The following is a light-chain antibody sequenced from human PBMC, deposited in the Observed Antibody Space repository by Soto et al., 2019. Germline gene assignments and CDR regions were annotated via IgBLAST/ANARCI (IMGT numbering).Light chain of an antibody. CDR2: GAS. V-gene: IGKV3-20*01. CDR3: QQYGNSPIT. CDR1: QFVSSRS. Sequence: THSPGNLSLSPCVCHTPLLTFSQFVSSRSLAWYQQKPGQAPRLLIYGASNRATGIPGRFSASGSGTDFTLTITPLEPEDSAVYFCQQYGNSPITFGQGTRLEIK. J-gene: IGKJ5*01.